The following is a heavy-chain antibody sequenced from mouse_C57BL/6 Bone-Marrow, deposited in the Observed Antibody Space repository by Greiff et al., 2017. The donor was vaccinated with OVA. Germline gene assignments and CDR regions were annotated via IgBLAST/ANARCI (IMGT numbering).Heavy chain of an antibody. Sequence: QVQLKQSGAELVKPGASVKLSCKASGYTFTEYTIHWVKQRSGQGLEWIGWFYPGSGSIKYNEKFKDKATLTADKSSSTVYMELSRLTSEDSAVYFCARHEERGLLLRYYAMDYWGQGTSVTVSS. CDR1: GYTFTEYT. J-gene: IGHJ4*01. D-gene: IGHD1-1*01. V-gene: IGHV1-62-2*01. CDR3: ARHEERGLLLRYYAMDY. CDR2: FYPGSGSI.